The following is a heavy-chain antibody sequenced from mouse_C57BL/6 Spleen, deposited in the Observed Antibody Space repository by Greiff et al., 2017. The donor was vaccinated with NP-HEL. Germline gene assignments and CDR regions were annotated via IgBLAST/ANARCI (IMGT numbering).Heavy chain of an antibody. CDR2: ISYDGSN. CDR1: GYSITSGYY. D-gene: IGHD4-1*01. CDR3: AREMELTGSDYFDY. V-gene: IGHV3-6*01. J-gene: IGHJ2*01. Sequence: EVQLVESGPGLVKPSQSLSLTCSVTGYSITSGYYWNWIRQFPGNKLEWMGYISYDGSNNYNPSLKNRISITRDTSKNQFFLKLNSVTTEDTATYYCAREMELTGSDYFDYWGQGTTLTVSS.